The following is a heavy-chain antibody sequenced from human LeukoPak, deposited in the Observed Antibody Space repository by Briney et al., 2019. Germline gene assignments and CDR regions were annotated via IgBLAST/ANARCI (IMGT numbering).Heavy chain of an antibody. J-gene: IGHJ4*02. V-gene: IGHV5-51*01. D-gene: IGHD3-9*01. Sequence: GESLKISCKGSGYSFNSYWIGWVRQMPGNGLEWMGIIYPGDSDTRYSPSFQGQVTISVDKSISTAFLQWNSLKASDTAMYYCARLKTYYDFLTASAPFDYWGQGTLVTVSS. CDR1: GYSFNSYW. CDR2: IYPGDSDT. CDR3: ARLKTYYDFLTASAPFDY.